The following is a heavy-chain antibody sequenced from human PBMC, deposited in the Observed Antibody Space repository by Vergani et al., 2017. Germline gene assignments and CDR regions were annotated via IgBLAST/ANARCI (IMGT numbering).Heavy chain of an antibody. CDR3: TKGSRGYTGYFFDY. D-gene: IGHD5-12*01. Sequence: EVQLLESGGGLAQPGGSLRLSCAASGFTFRNYAMTWVRQAPGEGLEWVSGISGSGGFTYYADSVKGRFTISRDNSKNTMFLQMNNLRAEDTAVYYCTKGSRGYTGYFFDYWGQGTLATVSS. V-gene: IGHV3-23*01. CDR1: GFTFRNYA. CDR2: ISGSGGFT. J-gene: IGHJ4*02.